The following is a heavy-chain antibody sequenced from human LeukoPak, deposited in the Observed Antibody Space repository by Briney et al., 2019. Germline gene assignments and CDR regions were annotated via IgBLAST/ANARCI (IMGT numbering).Heavy chain of an antibody. Sequence: GGSLRLSCAASGFILSNFGMHWVRQAPGKGLEWVAVIWYDGSNKYYADSVKGRFTISRDNSKNTVYLQMNSLRGDDTAVYYCARDRAVRAIIINLGMDVWGQGTTVTVSS. D-gene: IGHD3-10*01. CDR3: ARDRAVRAIIINLGMDV. CDR1: GFILSNFG. V-gene: IGHV3-33*01. J-gene: IGHJ6*02. CDR2: IWYDGSNK.